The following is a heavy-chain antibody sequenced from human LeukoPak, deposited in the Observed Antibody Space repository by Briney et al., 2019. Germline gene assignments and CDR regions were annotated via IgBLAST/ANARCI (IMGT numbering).Heavy chain of an antibody. Sequence: ASVKVSCKASGYTFSDYHMHWVRQAPGQGLEWMGWINPNSGDTNYAQRFQGRVTMTRDTTISTAYMELSRLRSDDTAVFYCATLMAHLDYWGQGTLVTVSS. CDR2: INPNSGDT. CDR1: GYTFSDYH. J-gene: IGHJ4*02. D-gene: IGHD2-8*01. CDR3: ATLMAHLDY. V-gene: IGHV1-2*02.